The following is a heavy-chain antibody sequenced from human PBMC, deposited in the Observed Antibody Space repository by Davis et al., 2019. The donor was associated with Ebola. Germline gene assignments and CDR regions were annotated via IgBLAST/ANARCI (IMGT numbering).Heavy chain of an antibody. CDR2: IYSSGST. CDR3: ARGNFQAY. J-gene: IGHJ4*02. Sequence: SETLSLTCTVSGGSISNSDFNYWGWIRQPPGKGLEWVGYIYSSGSTYYNPSLKSRVTMSVDTSKNQFSLKLTSVTAADTAVYYCARGNFQAYWGQGTLVTVSS. V-gene: IGHV4-39*07. CDR1: GGSISNSDFNY.